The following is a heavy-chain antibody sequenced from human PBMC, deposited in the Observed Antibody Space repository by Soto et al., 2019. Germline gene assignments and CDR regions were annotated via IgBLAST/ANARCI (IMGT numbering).Heavy chain of an antibody. J-gene: IGHJ3*02. CDR3: ARDLRTIGLAFDI. CDR2: VSYDGSNK. D-gene: IGHD3-3*01. V-gene: IGHV3-30-3*01. CDR1: GFTFSSYA. Sequence: PVGSLRLSCAASGFTFSSYAMHWVRQAPGKGLEWVAVVSYDGSNKYYADSVKGRFTISRDNSKNTLYLQMNSLRAEDTAVYYCARDLRTIGLAFDIWSQGTMVTVSS.